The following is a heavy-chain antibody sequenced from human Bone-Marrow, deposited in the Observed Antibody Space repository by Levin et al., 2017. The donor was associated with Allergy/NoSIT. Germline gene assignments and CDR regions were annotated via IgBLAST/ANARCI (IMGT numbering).Heavy chain of an antibody. CDR2: IKSIIHGGTT. J-gene: IGHJ4*02. V-gene: IGHV3-15*01. D-gene: IGHD3-16*01. CDR3: AKDIPFTCGGALLY. CDR1: GFTFTDAW. Sequence: GGSLRLSCAASGFTFTDAWMTWVRQTPGKGLEWVGHIKSIIHGGTTDYAAPVKGRYTISRDDSTNTLYLQMNSLKTEDTAVYYCAKDIPFTCGGALLYWGQGALVTVSS.